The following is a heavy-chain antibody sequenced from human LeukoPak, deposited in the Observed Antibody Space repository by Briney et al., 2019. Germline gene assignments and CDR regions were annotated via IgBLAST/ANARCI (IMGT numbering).Heavy chain of an antibody. CDR1: GYTFTSYG. V-gene: IGHV1-18*01. CDR2: ISAYNGNT. CDR3: ARGTPSGTYLY. J-gene: IGHJ4*02. D-gene: IGHD1-26*01. Sequence: ASVKVSCTASGYTFTSYGISWVRQAPGQGLEWMGWISAYNGNTNYAQKFQGRVTMTTDTSTGTAYMELRSLRSDDTAVYYCARGTPSGTYLYWGQGTLVTVSS.